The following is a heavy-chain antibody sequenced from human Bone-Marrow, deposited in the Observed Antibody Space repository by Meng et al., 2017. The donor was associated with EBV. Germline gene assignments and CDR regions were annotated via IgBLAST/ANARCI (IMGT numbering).Heavy chain of an antibody. CDR3: ARDGIAVPGGSNWFDP. Sequence: QGQLVQPGAEVKKPGSSVKVSCKASGDIFTNLAFTWVRQVPGKGLEWMGGFLPILGAANYAQKFQGRLTITADKSTTTAFMELRSLRVDDTAVYFCARDGIAVPGGSNWFDPWGQGTLVTVSS. D-gene: IGHD6-19*01. V-gene: IGHV1-69*06. J-gene: IGHJ5*02. CDR1: GDIFTNLA. CDR2: FLPILGAA.